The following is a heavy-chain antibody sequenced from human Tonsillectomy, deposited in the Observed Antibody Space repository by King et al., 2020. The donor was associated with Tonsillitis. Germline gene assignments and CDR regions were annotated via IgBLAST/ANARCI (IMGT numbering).Heavy chain of an antibody. Sequence: VQLVESGGGVVQPGGSLRLSCAASGFTFSSYGMHWVRQAPGKGLEWVAFIRYDGSNKYYADSVKGRFTISRDNSKNTLYLQMNSLRAEDTAVYYCAKGLDVRLTTRSPEGYWGQGTLVTVSS. J-gene: IGHJ4*02. CDR3: AKGLDVRLTTRSPEGY. D-gene: IGHD1-1*01. CDR1: GFTFSSYG. CDR2: IRYDGSNK. V-gene: IGHV3-30*02.